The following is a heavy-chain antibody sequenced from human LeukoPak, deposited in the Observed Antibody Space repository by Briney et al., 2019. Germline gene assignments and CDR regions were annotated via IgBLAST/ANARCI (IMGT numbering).Heavy chain of an antibody. D-gene: IGHD3-22*01. J-gene: IGHJ3*02. CDR2: IYYSGST. V-gene: IGHV4-59*01. Sequence: SETLSLTCTVSGGSISSYYWSWIRQPPAKGLEWIGYIYYSGSTNYNPSLKSRVTISVDTSKNQFSLKLSSVTAADTAVYYCARVYDSSGYDAFDIWGQGTMVTVSS. CDR1: GGSISSYY. CDR3: ARVYDSSGYDAFDI.